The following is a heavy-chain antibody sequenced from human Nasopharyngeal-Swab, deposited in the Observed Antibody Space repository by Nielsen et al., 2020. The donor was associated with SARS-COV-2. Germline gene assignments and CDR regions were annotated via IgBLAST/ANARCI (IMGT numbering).Heavy chain of an antibody. V-gene: IGHV4-34*01. Sequence: SDTLSLTCAVYGGSFSGYYWSWIRQPPGKGLEWIGEINHSGSTNYNPSLKSRVTISVDTSKNQFSLKLSSVTAADTAVYYCARGRGYWGQGTLVTVSS. J-gene: IGHJ4*02. CDR3: ARGRGY. CDR2: INHSGST. CDR1: GGSFSGYY.